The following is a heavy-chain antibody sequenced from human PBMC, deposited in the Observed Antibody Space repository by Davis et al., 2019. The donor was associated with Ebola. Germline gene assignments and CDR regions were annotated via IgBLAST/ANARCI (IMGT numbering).Heavy chain of an antibody. CDR2: IYPGDSDT. CDR1: GDSFTNYW. Sequence: GESLKISCKDSGDSFTNYWIGWVRQMPGKGLEWMGIIYPGDSDTRYSPSLLGQVNISADKSISTAYLQWNSLKASDTAMYYCARQRGYGDYVPADAFDIWGQGTNVTVSS. J-gene: IGHJ3*02. V-gene: IGHV5-51*01. D-gene: IGHD4-17*01. CDR3: ARQRGYGDYVPADAFDI.